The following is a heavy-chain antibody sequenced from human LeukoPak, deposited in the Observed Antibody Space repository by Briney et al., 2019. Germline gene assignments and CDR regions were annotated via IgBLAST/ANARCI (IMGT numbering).Heavy chain of an antibody. CDR3: EREYFWSGYGAFEI. V-gene: IGHV4-4*02. CDR2: SGNSEST. Sequence: SGTLSLICAVSGGSISSRNWWSWVRPPPGTGLEWVGYSGNSESTNYNTCRKSRVAISVDTSMTQLSRKLSAVTAAVTDVYYCEREYFWSGYGAFEIWGQGMMVT. CDR1: GGSISSRNW. D-gene: IGHD3-3*01. J-gene: IGHJ3*02.